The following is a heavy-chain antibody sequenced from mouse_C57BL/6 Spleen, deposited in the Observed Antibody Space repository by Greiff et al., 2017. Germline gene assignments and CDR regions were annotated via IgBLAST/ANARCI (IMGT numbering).Heavy chain of an antibody. CDR3: ARYDYDAYAMDY. CDR2: IYPGDGDT. J-gene: IGHJ4*01. CDR1: GYAFSSSW. D-gene: IGHD2-4*01. Sequence: VQRVESGPELVKPGASVKISCKASGYAFSSSWMNWVKQRPGKGLEWIGRIYPGDGDTNYNGKFKGKATLTADKSSSTAYMQLSSLTSEDSAVYFCARYDYDAYAMDYWGQGASVTVSS. V-gene: IGHV1-82*01.